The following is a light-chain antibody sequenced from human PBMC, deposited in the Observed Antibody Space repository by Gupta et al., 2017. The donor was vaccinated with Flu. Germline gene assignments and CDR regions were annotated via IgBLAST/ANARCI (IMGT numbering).Light chain of an antibody. CDR2: KDT. J-gene: IGLJ3*02. V-gene: IGLV3-25*03. CDR3: QSADSSGNYQV. Sequence: SYELTQPPSVSVSPGQTARIPCSGDALPKQYAYWYQQKPGQVPVLFIYKDTERPSGIPERFSGSSSGTTVTLTISGVQAEDEADYYCQSADSSGNYQVFGGGTKLTVL. CDR1: ALPKQY.